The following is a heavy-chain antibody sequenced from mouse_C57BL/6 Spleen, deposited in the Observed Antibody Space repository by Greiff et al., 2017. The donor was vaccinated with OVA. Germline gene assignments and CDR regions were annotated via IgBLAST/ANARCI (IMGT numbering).Heavy chain of an antibody. Sequence: EVMLVESGGGLVKPGGSLKLSCAASGFTFSDYGMHWVRQAPEKGLEWVAYISSGSSTIYYADTVKGRFTISRDNAKNTLFLQMTSLRSEDTAMYYCARGRDYGSSYGYFDVWGTGTTVTVSS. V-gene: IGHV5-17*01. CDR1: GFTFSDYG. J-gene: IGHJ1*03. CDR3: ARGRDYGSSYGYFDV. CDR2: ISSGSSTI. D-gene: IGHD1-1*01.